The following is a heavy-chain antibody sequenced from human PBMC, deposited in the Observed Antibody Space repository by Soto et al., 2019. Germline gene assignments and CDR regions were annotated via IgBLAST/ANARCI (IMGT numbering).Heavy chain of an antibody. CDR1: GGTFSSYA. V-gene: IGHV1-69*13. J-gene: IGHJ6*02. CDR2: IIPIFGTA. CDR3: ARGFPAGTASYYGMDV. D-gene: IGHD1-1*01. Sequence: SVKVSCKASGGTFSSYAISWVLQAPGQGLEWMGGIIPIFGTANYAQKFQGRVTITADESTSTAYMELSSLRSEDTAVYYCARGFPAGTASYYGMDVWGQGTTVTVSS.